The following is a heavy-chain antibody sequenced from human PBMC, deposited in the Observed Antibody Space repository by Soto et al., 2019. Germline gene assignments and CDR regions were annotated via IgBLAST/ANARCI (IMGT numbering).Heavy chain of an antibody. D-gene: IGHD3-22*01. CDR2: FYTSGNT. V-gene: IGHV4-4*07. Sequence: QVQLHESGPGLVKPSETLSVTCTVSGDSISDYYWSWIRQPAGKGLEWIGRFYTSGNTKYNPSLKRRVTMPADTSKNQFSLTLRSVTAADTAIYYCARMYNSGFYRPEGDYYFYGMDVWGQGTTVIVSS. CDR1: GDSISDYY. J-gene: IGHJ6*02. CDR3: ARMYNSGFYRPEGDYYFYGMDV.